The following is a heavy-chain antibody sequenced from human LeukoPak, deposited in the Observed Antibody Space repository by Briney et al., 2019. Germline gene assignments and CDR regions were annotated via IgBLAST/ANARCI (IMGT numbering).Heavy chain of an antibody. CDR3: ARTPVVPAATSGYYYYYMDV. CDR1: GYSFTSYW. Sequence: GESLKISCKGSGYSFTSYWIGWVRQMPGKGLEWMGIIYPGDSDTRYSPSFQGQVTISADKSISTAYLQWSSLKASDTAMYYCARTPVVPAATSGYYYYYMDVWGKGTTVTVSS. V-gene: IGHV5-51*01. CDR2: IYPGDSDT. J-gene: IGHJ6*03. D-gene: IGHD2-2*01.